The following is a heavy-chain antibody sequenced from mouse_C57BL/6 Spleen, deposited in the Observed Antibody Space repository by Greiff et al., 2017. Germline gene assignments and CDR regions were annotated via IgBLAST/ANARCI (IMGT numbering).Heavy chain of an antibody. CDR2: ISSGSSTI. D-gene: IGHD2-1*01. J-gene: IGHJ3*01. CDR1: GFTFSDYG. Sequence: EVKLVESGGGLVKPGGSLKLSCAASGFTFSDYGMHWVRQAPEKGLEWVAYISSGSSTIYYADTVKGRFTISRDNAKNTLFLQMTSLRSEDTAMYYCARPDYYGNYWCAYWGQGTLVTVSA. CDR3: ARPDYYGNYWCAY. V-gene: IGHV5-17*01.